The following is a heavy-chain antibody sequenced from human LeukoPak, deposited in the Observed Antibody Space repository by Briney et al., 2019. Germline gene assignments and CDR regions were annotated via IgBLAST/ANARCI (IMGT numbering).Heavy chain of an antibody. V-gene: IGHV4-34*01. D-gene: IGHD3-10*01. CDR3: ARGLLTMVRGVPRFDY. Sequence: SETLSLTCAVYGGSFGGYYWSWIRQPPGKGLEWIGEINHSGSTNYNPSLKSRVTISVDTSKNQFSLKLSSVTAADTAVYYCARGLLTMVRGVPRFDYWGQGTLVTVSS. CDR1: GGSFGGYY. J-gene: IGHJ4*02. CDR2: INHSGST.